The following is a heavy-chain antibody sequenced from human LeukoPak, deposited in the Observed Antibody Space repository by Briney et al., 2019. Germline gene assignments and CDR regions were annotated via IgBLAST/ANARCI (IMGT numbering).Heavy chain of an antibody. J-gene: IGHJ4*02. V-gene: IGHV1-2*06. D-gene: IGHD3-10*01. CDR3: ARVIWFGESAFFDY. Sequence: ASVKVSCKASGYTFTGYYMHWVRQAPGQGLEWMGRINPNSGGTNYAQKFQGRVTMTRDTSISTAYMELSRLRSDDTAVYYCARVIWFGESAFFDYWGQGTLVTVPS. CDR2: INPNSGGT. CDR1: GYTFTGYY.